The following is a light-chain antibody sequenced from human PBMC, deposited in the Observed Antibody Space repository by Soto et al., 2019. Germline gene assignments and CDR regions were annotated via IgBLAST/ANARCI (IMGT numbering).Light chain of an antibody. CDR3: CSYAGSSTYV. J-gene: IGLJ1*01. V-gene: IGLV2-23*02. CDR1: SSDVGSDNL. Sequence: QAALTQPASVSGSTGQSITISCTGTSSDVGSDNLVSWYQQHPGKAPKLMIYEVSKRPSGVSNRFSGSKSGNTASLTISGLQAEDEADYYCCSYAGSSTYVFGTGTKVTVL. CDR2: EVS.